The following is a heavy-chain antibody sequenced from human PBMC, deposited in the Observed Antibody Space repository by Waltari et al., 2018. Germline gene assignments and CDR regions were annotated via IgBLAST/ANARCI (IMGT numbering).Heavy chain of an antibody. CDR2: ISSSSSTI. CDR3: ARDGGQWELWGRFDY. CDR1: GFTFSSYR. Sequence: EVQLVESGGGLVQPGGSLRLSCEAAGFTFSSYRMNWVRQAPGKGQEWVSYISSSSSTIYYADSLKGRFTISRDNAKNSLYLQMNSLRAEDTAVYYCARDGGQWELWGRFDYWGQGTLVTVSS. J-gene: IGHJ4*02. D-gene: IGHD1-26*01. V-gene: IGHV3-48*04.